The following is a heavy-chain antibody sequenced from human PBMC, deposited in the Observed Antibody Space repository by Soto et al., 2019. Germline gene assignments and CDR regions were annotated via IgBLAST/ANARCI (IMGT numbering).Heavy chain of an antibody. D-gene: IGHD3-10*01. V-gene: IGHV3-7*01. CDR1: GFTFSSYW. CDR2: IKQDGSEK. Sequence: EVQLVESGGGLVQPGGSLRLSCAASGFTFSSYWMSWVRQAPGKGLEWVANIKQDGSEKYYVDSVKGRFTISRDNAQNSLYLQMNSLRAEDTAVYYCANYYGSGSYLRFDPWGQGTLVTVSS. J-gene: IGHJ5*02. CDR3: ANYYGSGSYLRFDP.